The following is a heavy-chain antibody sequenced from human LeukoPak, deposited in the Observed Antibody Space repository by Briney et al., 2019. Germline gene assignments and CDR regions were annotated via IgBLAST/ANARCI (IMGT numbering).Heavy chain of an antibody. CDR1: GGSISSGGYY. V-gene: IGHV4-30-2*01. Sequence: SETLSLTCTVSGGSISSGGYYWSWIRQPPGKGLEWIGYIYHSGSTYYNPSLKSRVTISVDRSKNQFSLKLSSVTAADTAVYYCARERSGDSIYWGQGTLVTVSS. CDR3: ARERSGDSIY. D-gene: IGHD7-27*01. J-gene: IGHJ4*02. CDR2: IYHSGST.